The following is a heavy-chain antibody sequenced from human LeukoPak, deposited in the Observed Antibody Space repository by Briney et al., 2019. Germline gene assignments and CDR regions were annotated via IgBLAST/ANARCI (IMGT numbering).Heavy chain of an antibody. CDR3: ARVTLYCSSTSCLSRGADY. Sequence: GASMKVSCKASGYTFTGYYMHWVRQAPGQGLEWMGWINPNSGGTNYAQKFQGRVTMTRDTSISTAYMELSSLRSDDTAVYYCARVTLYCSSTSCLSRGADYWGKGTLVTVSS. D-gene: IGHD2-2*01. J-gene: IGHJ4*02. V-gene: IGHV1-2*02. CDR2: INPNSGGT. CDR1: GYTFTGYY.